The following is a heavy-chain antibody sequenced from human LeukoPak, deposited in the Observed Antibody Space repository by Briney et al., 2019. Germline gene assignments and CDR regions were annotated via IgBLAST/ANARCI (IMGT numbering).Heavy chain of an antibody. CDR2: IFGSGGSA. CDR3: AKTTVGYSSGRFPGWPADY. V-gene: IGHV3-23*01. CDR1: GFAFGSYA. Sequence: PGGALRLSCTASGFAFGSYAMYSVRQAPGKGLEWVSGIFGSGGSAHYADSVKGRFTISRDNSKNTVYLEMNSLGVEDTAVYYCAKTTVGYSSGRFPGWPADYWGQGTLVTVSS. J-gene: IGHJ4*02. D-gene: IGHD2-15*01.